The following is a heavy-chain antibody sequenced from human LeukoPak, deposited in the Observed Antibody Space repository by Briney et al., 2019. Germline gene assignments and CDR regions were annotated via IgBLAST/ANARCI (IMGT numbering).Heavy chain of an antibody. D-gene: IGHD4-17*01. CDR2: ISSSGSTI. V-gene: IGHV3-48*03. CDR3: AAERDYGDYVWFDP. Sequence: GGSLRLSCAASGFTFSSYEMNWVRQAPGKGLEWVSYISSSGSTIYYADSVKGRFTISRDNAKNSLYLQMNSLRAEDTAVYYCAAERDYGDYVWFDPWGQGTLVTVSS. J-gene: IGHJ5*02. CDR1: GFTFSSYE.